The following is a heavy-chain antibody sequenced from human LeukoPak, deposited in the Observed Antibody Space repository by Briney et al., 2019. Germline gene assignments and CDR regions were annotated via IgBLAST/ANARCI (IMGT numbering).Heavy chain of an antibody. CDR3: ARSLSSGWYAFDY. CDR2: INPNSGGT. CDR1: GYTFTGYY. D-gene: IGHD6-19*01. V-gene: IGHV1-2*02. Sequence: ASVKVSCKASGYTFTGYYMHWVRQAPGQGLEWMGWINPNSGGTNYAQKLQGRVTMTTDTSTSTAYMELRSLRSDDTAVYYCARSLSSGWYAFDYWGQGTLVTVSS. J-gene: IGHJ4*02.